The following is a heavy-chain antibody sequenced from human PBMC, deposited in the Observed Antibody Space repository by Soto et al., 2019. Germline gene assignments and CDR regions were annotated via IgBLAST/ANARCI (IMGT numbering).Heavy chain of an antibody. CDR1: GFTFSSYG. Sequence: QVQLVESGGGVVQPGRSLRLSCAASGFTFSSYGMHWVRQAPGKGLEWVAVISYDGSNKYYADSVKGRFTISRDNSKNTLYLQMNSLRAEDTAVYYCAKEPGLYYNGENWFDPWGQGTLVTVSS. D-gene: IGHD2-8*01. J-gene: IGHJ5*02. CDR3: AKEPGLYYNGENWFDP. V-gene: IGHV3-30*18. CDR2: ISYDGSNK.